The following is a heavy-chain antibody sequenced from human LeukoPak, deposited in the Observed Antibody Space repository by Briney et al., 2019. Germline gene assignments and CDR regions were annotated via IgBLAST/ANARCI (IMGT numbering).Heavy chain of an antibody. CDR3: ARGTYYYDSSGYYGIGY. CDR1: GYTFTGYY. J-gene: IGHJ4*02. D-gene: IGHD3-22*01. V-gene: IGHV1-2*02. Sequence: ASVKVSRKASGYTFTGYYMHWVRQAPGQGLEWMGWINPNSGGTNYAQKFQGRVTMTRDTSISTAYMELSRLRSDDTAVYYCARGTYYYDSSGYYGIGYWGQGTLVTVSS. CDR2: INPNSGGT.